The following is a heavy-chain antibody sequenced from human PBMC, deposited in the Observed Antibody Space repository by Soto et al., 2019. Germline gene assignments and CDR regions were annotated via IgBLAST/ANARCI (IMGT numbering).Heavy chain of an antibody. CDR2: IYYSGST. J-gene: IGHJ4*02. CDR1: GGSISSYY. CDR3: ARNYGPGYTFDY. V-gene: IGHV4-59*08. D-gene: IGHD3-10*01. Sequence: QVQLQESGPGLVKPSETLSLTCTVSGGSISSYYWSWIRQPPGKGLEWIGYIYYSGSTNYNPSLKSRFTISVDTSKNQSSLKLSSVTAADTAVYYCARNYGPGYTFDYWGQGTLVTVSS.